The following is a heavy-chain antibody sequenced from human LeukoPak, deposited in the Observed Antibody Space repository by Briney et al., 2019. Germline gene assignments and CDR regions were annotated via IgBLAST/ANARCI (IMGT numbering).Heavy chain of an antibody. CDR2: INTDGSST. CDR3: ARSRIAASALDY. V-gene: IGHV3-74*01. CDR1: GFTFSSYA. Sequence: PGGSLRLSCAASGFTFSSYAMHWVRQAPGKGLVWVSRINTDGSSTSYADSVKGRFTISRDNAKNTLYLQMNSLRAEDTAVYYCARSRIAASALDYWGQGTLVTVSS. J-gene: IGHJ4*02. D-gene: IGHD6-6*01.